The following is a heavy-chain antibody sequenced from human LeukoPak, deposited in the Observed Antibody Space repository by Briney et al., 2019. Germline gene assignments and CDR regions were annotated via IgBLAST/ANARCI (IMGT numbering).Heavy chain of an antibody. CDR1: GGTFSSYA. CDR3: ARSAGAQPNPYDY. J-gene: IGHJ4*02. Sequence: SVKVSCKASGGTFSSYAISWVRQAPVQGLQWMGGIIPIFGTANYAQKFQGRVTITADESTSTAYMELSSLRSEDTAVYYCARSAGAQPNPYDYWGQGTLVTVSS. CDR2: IIPIFGTA. D-gene: IGHD6-13*01. V-gene: IGHV1-69*01.